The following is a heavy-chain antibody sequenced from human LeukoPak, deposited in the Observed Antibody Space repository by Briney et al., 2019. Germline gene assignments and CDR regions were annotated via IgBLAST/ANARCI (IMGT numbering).Heavy chain of an antibody. CDR3: ARDIPSGFYTPDY. J-gene: IGHJ4*02. CDR1: GFTFSDYW. Sequence: GGSLRLSCVASGFTFSDYWMSWVRQAPGMGLEWVANIETDGDQKNYVDSVKGRFTISRDNARNSLYLQMRSLRVEDTAVYYCARDIPSGFYTPDYWGRGTLVNVSS. D-gene: IGHD5-12*01. V-gene: IGHV3-7*01. CDR2: IETDGDQK.